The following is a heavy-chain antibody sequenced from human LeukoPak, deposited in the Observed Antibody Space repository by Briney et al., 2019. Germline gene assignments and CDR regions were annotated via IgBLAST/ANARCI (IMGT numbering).Heavy chain of an antibody. CDR1: GFAFTNHA. CDR2: TGGTDGST. V-gene: IGHV3-23*01. CDR3: AKRDSHGSHPYYLDS. J-gene: IGHJ4*02. D-gene: IGHD3-10*01. Sequence: GGSLRLSCVASGFAFTNHAMTWVRQAPGKGLEWVSSTGGTDGSTYYADSVKGRFSISRDNSEDTLYLQMNSLRVEDTATYYCAKRDSHGSHPYYLDSWGQGALVTVSS.